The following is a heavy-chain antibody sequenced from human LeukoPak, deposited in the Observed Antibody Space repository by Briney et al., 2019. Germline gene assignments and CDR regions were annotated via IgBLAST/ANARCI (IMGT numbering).Heavy chain of an antibody. J-gene: IGHJ4*02. V-gene: IGHV4-34*01. Sequence: SETLSLTCAVYGGSFSGYYWSWIRQPPGKGLEWIGEINHSGSTNYNPSLKSQVTISVDTSKNQFSLKLSSVTAADTAVYYCARVGVDDSGNIIKYFFDYWGQGTLVTVSS. CDR1: GGSFSGYY. D-gene: IGHD4-23*01. CDR3: ARVGVDDSGNIIKYFFDY. CDR2: INHSGST.